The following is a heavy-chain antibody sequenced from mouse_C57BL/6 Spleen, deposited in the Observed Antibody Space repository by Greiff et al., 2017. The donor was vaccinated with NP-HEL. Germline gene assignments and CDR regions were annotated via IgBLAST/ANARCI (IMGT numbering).Heavy chain of an antibody. D-gene: IGHD1-1*01. CDR3: ALPHYGGSGPCY. CDR1: GYTFTSYW. V-gene: IGHV1-64*01. Sequence: QVQLQQPGAELVKPGASVKLSCKASGYTFTSYWMHWVKQRPGQGLEWIGMIHPNSGSTNYNEKFKSKATLTVDKSSSTAYMQLSSLTSEDSAVYCCALPHYGGSGPCYWGKGTTLTVSS. CDR2: IHPNSGST. J-gene: IGHJ2*01.